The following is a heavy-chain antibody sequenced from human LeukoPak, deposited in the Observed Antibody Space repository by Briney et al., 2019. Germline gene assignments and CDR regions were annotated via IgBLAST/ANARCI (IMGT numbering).Heavy chain of an antibody. D-gene: IGHD2-15*01. CDR2: IYTSGST. CDR1: GGSISSYY. CDR3: ARDDCRGGSCYSDY. V-gene: IGHV4-4*07. Sequence: SETLSLTCTVSGGSISSYYWSWIRQPAGKGLEWIGRIYTSGSTNYNPSLKSRVTMSVDTSKNQFSLKLSSVTAADTAVYYCARDDCRGGSCYSDYWGQGTLVTVSS. J-gene: IGHJ4*02.